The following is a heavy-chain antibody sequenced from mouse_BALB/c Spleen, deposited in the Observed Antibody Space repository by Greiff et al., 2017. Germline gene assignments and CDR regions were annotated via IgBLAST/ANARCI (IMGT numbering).Heavy chain of an antibody. Sequence: EVKLMESGGDLVKPGGSLKLSCAASGFTFSSYGMSWVRQTPDKRLEWVATISSGGSYTYYPDSVKGRFTISRDNAKNTLYLQMSSLKSEDTAMYYCARIYYGYDVGYWYFDVWGAGTTVTVSS. CDR2: ISSGGSYT. CDR3: ARIYYGYDVGYWYFDV. D-gene: IGHD2-2*01. CDR1: GFTFSSYG. V-gene: IGHV5-6*01. J-gene: IGHJ1*01.